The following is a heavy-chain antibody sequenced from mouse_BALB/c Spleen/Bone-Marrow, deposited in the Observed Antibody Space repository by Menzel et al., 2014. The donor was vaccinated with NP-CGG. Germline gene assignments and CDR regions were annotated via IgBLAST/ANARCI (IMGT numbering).Heavy chain of an antibody. CDR2: INPSTTYS. CDR1: GYTFTSYW. Sequence: VQLQQSGAELAKPGASVKMSCKASGYTFTSYWMHWVKQRPGQGLEWIGYINPSTTYSAYNQKSKDKATLTADKSSSTAYMQLSSLTSEDSAVYYCALYYRYDYFDYWGQGTTLTVSS. V-gene: IGHV1-7*01. D-gene: IGHD2-14*01. J-gene: IGHJ2*01. CDR3: ALYYRYDYFDY.